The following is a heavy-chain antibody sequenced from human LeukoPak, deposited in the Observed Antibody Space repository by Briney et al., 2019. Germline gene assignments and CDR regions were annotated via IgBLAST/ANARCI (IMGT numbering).Heavy chain of an antibody. V-gene: IGHV4-4*09. D-gene: IGHD3-16*02. J-gene: IGHJ4*02. CDR3: ARGRKIGSSYTPWSCYFDY. CDR1: GGSISSYY. Sequence: SETLSLTCTVSGGSISSYYWSWIRQPPGKGLEWIGYIYTSGSTNYNPSLKSRVTISVDTSKNQFSLKLSSVTAADTAVYYCARGRKIGSSYTPWSCYFDYWGQGTLVTVSS. CDR2: IYTSGST.